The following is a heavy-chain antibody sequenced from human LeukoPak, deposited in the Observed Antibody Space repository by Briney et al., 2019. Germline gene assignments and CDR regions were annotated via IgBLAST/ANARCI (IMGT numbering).Heavy chain of an antibody. CDR2: IYYSGST. J-gene: IGHJ3*02. CDR3: ARDEGYYDSSGYSRPGGAFDI. Sequence: PSETLSLTCTVSGGSISSGGYYWSWIRQHPGKGLEWIGYIYYSGSTYYNPSLKSRVTISVDTSKNQFSLKLSSVTAADTAVYYCARDEGYYDSSGYSRPGGAFDIWGQGTMVTVTS. V-gene: IGHV4-31*03. D-gene: IGHD3-22*01. CDR1: GGSISSGGYY.